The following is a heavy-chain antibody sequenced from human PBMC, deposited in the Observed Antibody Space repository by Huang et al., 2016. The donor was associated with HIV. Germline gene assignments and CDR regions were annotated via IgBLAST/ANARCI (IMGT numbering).Heavy chain of an antibody. CDR2: IGSDSSYI. CDR3: AYQQWLVGGLNH. D-gene: IGHD6-19*01. J-gene: IGHJ5*02. CDR1: GFAFSSYG. Sequence: EVELVESGGGLVKPGGSLRLSCAASGFAFSSYGMNWVRQAPGKGLEWVAFIGSDSSYIYYAESVKGRVTTSRDNAKSSSDLQLDSLRAEDTAVYYCAYQQWLVGGLNHWGQGTLVVVSS. V-gene: IGHV3-21*02.